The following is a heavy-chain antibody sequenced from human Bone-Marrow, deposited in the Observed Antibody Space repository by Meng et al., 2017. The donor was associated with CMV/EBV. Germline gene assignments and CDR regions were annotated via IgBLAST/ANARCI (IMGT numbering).Heavy chain of an antibody. V-gene: IGHV1-69*02. D-gene: IGHD2-2*02. Sequence: SVKVSCKASGGTFSSYSISWVRQAPGQGLEWMGRIIPILGIANYAQKFQGRVTITADKSTSTAYMELSSLRSEDTAVYYCASYSRMTAAIRLSYYAYGLDV. CDR3: ASYSRMTAAIRLSYYAYGLDV. CDR1: GGTFSSYS. J-gene: IGHJ6*01. CDR2: IIPILGIA.